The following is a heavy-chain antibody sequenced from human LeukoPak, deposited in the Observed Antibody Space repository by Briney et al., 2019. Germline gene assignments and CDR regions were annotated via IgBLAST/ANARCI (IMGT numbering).Heavy chain of an antibody. CDR2: IYPGDSDT. V-gene: IGHV5-51*01. D-gene: IGHD3-3*01. CDR3: ARQNDFRLDY. CDR1: GYSFTSYW. J-gene: IGHJ4*02. Sequence: GESLKISCKGSGYSFTSYWIGWVRQMPGKGLEWMGIIYPGDSDTRYSPSLQGQVTISVDTSIGTAYLQWSSLKASDAAIYYCARQNDFRLDYWGQGTLVTVSS.